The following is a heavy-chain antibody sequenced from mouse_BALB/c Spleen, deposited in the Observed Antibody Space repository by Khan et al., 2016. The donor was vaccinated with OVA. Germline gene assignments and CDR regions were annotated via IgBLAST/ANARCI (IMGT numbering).Heavy chain of an antibody. CDR1: GFSLTSYG. J-gene: IGHJ3*01. D-gene: IGHD1-2*01. CDR2: KWGDGNT. V-gene: IGHV2-3*01. Sequence: QVQLKQSGPGLVAPSQSLSITCTVSGFSLTSYGVSWVRQPPGKGLEWLGVKWGDGNTNYHSALITRLSISKDNSKSQVFLKLNSLRTDDTATYYCVKKGYYGYGNAWFAYWGQATLVTGSA. CDR3: VKKGYYGYGNAWFAY.